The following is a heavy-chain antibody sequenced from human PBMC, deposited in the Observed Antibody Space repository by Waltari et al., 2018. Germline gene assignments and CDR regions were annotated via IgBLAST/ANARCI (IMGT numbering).Heavy chain of an antibody. J-gene: IGHJ5*02. V-gene: IGHV4-4*02. CDR1: GDPVTSPSW. CDR3: ARDRGRGLYLDT. D-gene: IGHD2-15*01. Sequence: QLQLQESGPGLVKPSGTLSLSCAVSGDPVTSPSWWSWVRQSPQRGLEWIGQVHGSGKTNYNPSFASRVTTSLDASNNRFSLRVTSATAADTAVYYCARDRGRGLYLDTWGPGTLVTVSP. CDR2: VHGSGKT.